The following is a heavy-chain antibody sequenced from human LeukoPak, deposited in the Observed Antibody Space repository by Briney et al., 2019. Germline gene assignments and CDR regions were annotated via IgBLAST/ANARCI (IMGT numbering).Heavy chain of an antibody. CDR3: ARRDGYRYY. Sequence: SGGSLRLSCAASGFSFSKYGMHWIRQAPGKGLEWVAGISYDGSNQDYVDSVKGRFTISRDNSKNTLYLQMNSLRAEDTAVYYCARRDGYRYYWGQGTLVTVSS. D-gene: IGHD5-24*01. J-gene: IGHJ4*02. CDR1: GFSFSKYG. V-gene: IGHV3-30*03. CDR2: ISYDGSNQ.